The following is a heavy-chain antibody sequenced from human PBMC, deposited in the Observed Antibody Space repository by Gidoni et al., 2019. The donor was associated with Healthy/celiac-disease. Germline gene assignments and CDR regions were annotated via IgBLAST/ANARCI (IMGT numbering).Heavy chain of an antibody. CDR2: IYYSGST. CDR3: ARRYCSSTSCYFDWYFDL. V-gene: IGHV4-39*01. Sequence: QLQLQESGPGLVKPSETLSLTCTVSGCSISSSSYYWGWIRQPPGKGLEWIGSIYYSGSTYYNPSLKSRVTISVDTSKNQFSLKLSSVTAADTAVYYCARRYCSSTSCYFDWYFDLWGRGTLVTVSS. D-gene: IGHD2-2*01. J-gene: IGHJ2*01. CDR1: GCSISSSSYY.